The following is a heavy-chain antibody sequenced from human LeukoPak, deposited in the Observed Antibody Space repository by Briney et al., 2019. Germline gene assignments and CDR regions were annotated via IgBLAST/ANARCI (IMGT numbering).Heavy chain of an antibody. D-gene: IGHD5-18*01. CDR1: HFTFSSHA. CDR3: AHPLFGFSYGKIDY. J-gene: IGHJ4*02. Sequence: GGSLRLSCATSHFTFSSHAMNWVRQAPGKGLEWVSSISDDDDSTYYADSVKGRFTISRDNSKNTLYLDMNNLRAEDTALYFCAHPLFGFSYGKIDYWGQGTLVTVSS. V-gene: IGHV3-23*01. CDR2: ISDDDDST.